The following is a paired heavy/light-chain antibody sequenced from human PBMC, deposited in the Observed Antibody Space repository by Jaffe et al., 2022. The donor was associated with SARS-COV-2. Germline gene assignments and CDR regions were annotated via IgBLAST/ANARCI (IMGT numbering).Light chain of an antibody. CDR3: LQDYVYPRT. CDR2: AAS. J-gene: IGKJ3*01. Sequence: AIQMTQSPSSLSASVGDRVTITCRASQDIRHDLGWYQQKPGKAPKLLIYAASTLQSGVPSRFSGSVSGTDFTLTISSLQPEDFATYYCLQDYVYPRTFGPGTKVDIK. CDR1: QDIRHD. V-gene: IGKV1-6*01.
Heavy chain of an antibody. Sequence: EVRLVESGGGLVKPGGSLRLSCAASGFIFGDYNMNWVRQAPGKGLEWVSSISSSSSHMYYEDSVKGRFTISRDNAKKSLYLQMDSLRAEDTAVYYCARDLGYSGYDWGGVDFDSWGQGTLVIVSS. V-gene: IGHV3-21*01. CDR2: ISSSSSHM. J-gene: IGHJ4*02. CDR1: GFIFGDYN. D-gene: IGHD5-12*01. CDR3: ARDLGYSGYDWGGVDFDS.